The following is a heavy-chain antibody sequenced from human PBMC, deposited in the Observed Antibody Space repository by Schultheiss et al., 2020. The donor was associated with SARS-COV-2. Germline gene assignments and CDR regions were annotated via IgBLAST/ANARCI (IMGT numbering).Heavy chain of an antibody. CDR2: IRYDGSNK. CDR3: ARDTYSYDILTPFDY. Sequence: GGSLRLSCAASGFTFSSYGMHWVRQAPGKGLEWVAFIRYDGSNKYYADSVKGRFTISRDNSKNTLYLQMNSLRAEDTAVYYCARDTYSYDILTPFDYWGQGTLVTVSS. D-gene: IGHD3-9*01. J-gene: IGHJ4*02. CDR1: GFTFSSYG. V-gene: IGHV3-30*02.